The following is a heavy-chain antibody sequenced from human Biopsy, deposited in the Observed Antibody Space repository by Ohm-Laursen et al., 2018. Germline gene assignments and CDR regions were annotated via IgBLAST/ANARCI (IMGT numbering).Heavy chain of an antibody. D-gene: IGHD3-10*01. J-gene: IGHJ5*02. CDR3: ARADPPLFYYGSGSSNWFDP. Sequence: SVKVSCKASGYTYTSYEINWVRQATGQGLEWMGWMNPDSGNTGYAQNFQGRVTMTRNTSISTAYMELSSLKSEDTAVYFCARADPPLFYYGSGSSNWFDPWGQGTLVTVSS. V-gene: IGHV1-8*01. CDR2: MNPDSGNT. CDR1: GYTYTSYE.